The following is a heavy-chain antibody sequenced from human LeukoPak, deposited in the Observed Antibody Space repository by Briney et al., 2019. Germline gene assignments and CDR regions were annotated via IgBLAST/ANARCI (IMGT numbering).Heavy chain of an antibody. Sequence: GGSLRLSCAASGFTFSYYWMSWVRQAPGKGLEWVSSISSSSSYIYYADSVKGRFTISRDNAKNSLYLQMNSLRAEDTAVYYCARDSHDSSGYYYRVGDAFDIWGQGTMVTVSS. V-gene: IGHV3-21*01. J-gene: IGHJ3*02. CDR2: ISSSSSYI. CDR3: ARDSHDSSGYYYRVGDAFDI. CDR1: GFTFSYYW. D-gene: IGHD3-22*01.